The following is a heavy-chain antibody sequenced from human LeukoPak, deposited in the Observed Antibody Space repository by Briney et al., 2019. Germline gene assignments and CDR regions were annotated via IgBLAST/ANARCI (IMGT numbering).Heavy chain of an antibody. D-gene: IGHD3-22*01. CDR1: GGSFSGYY. J-gene: IGHJ4*02. CDR2: INHSGST. CDR3: ARGLDSSGSDFDY. Sequence: PSETLSLTCAVYGGSFSGYYWSWIRQPPGKGLEWIGKINHSGSTNYNPSLKSRVTISVDTSKNQFSLKLSSVTAADTAVYYCARGLDSSGSDFDYWGQGTLVTVSS. V-gene: IGHV4-34*01.